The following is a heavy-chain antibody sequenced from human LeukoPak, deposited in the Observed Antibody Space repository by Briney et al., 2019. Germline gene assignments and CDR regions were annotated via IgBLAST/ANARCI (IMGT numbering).Heavy chain of an antibody. CDR3: ARDGRAFGGVIVMRY. CDR2: IRYDGSNK. J-gene: IGHJ4*02. CDR1: GFTFSSYG. V-gene: IGHV3-30*02. Sequence: GGSLRLSCAASGFTFSSYGMHWVRQAPGKGLEWVAFIRYDGSNKYYADSVKGRFTISRDNSKNTLYLQMNSLRAEDTAVYYCARDGRAFGGVIVMRYWGQGTLVTVSS. D-gene: IGHD3-16*02.